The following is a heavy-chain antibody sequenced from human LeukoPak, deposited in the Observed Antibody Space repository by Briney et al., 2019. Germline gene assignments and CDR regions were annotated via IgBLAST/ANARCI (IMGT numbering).Heavy chain of an antibody. V-gene: IGHV4-59*01. Sequence: SETLSLTCSVSGGSINSDYWNWIRQPPGKGLEWIGYIYHSGSTNYNPSLKSRVTISVDTSKNQSSLKLSSVTAADTAVYYCARCRYQLAYFDYWGQGTLVTVSS. CDR3: ARCRYQLAYFDY. D-gene: IGHD2-2*01. CDR2: IYHSGST. J-gene: IGHJ4*02. CDR1: GGSINSDY.